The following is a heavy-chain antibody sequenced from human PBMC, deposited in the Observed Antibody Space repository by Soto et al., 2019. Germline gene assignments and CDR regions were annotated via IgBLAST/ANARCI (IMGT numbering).Heavy chain of an antibody. CDR1: GFTFRNYW. Sequence: EVQLVESGGGLVKPGGSLRLSCVASGFTFRNYWMSWLRQAPGKGLEWVANTNQDGRERYSVDTVKGRFTISRDNAKNSMHLQMNSLRAEQRTIDSWTRDGYGYSTEWGQGPLVTVSS. V-gene: IGHV3-7*01. CDR2: TNQDGRER. CDR3: TRDGYGYSTE. J-gene: IGHJ4*02. D-gene: IGHD5-18*01.